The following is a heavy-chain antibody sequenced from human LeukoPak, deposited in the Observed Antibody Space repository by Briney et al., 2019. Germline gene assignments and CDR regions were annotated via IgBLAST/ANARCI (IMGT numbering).Heavy chain of an antibody. Sequence: ASVKVSCKASGYTFTGHYMHWVRQAPGQGLEWMGWINPNSGGTNYAQKFQGRVTMTRDTSISTAYMELSRLRSDDTAVYYCATSTTVTTLLGYWGQGTLVTVSS. CDR2: INPNSGGT. CDR3: ATSTTVTTLLGY. CDR1: GYTFTGHY. D-gene: IGHD4-17*01. V-gene: IGHV1-2*02. J-gene: IGHJ4*02.